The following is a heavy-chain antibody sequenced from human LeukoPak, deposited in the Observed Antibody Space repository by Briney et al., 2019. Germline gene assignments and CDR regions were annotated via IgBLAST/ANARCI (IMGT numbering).Heavy chain of an antibody. CDR1: GFSFSSYN. Sequence: GGSLRLSCAASGFSFSSYNTNWVRQTPGKGLEWVSAITATSSSTHDADSVQGRFTISRDNSKNTLYLQMNSLRPEDTAIYYCAKLFESGTYNNFFHYWGQGTLVTVFS. V-gene: IGHV3-23*01. CDR3: AKLFESGTYNNFFHY. CDR2: ITATSSST. J-gene: IGHJ4*02. D-gene: IGHD3-10*01.